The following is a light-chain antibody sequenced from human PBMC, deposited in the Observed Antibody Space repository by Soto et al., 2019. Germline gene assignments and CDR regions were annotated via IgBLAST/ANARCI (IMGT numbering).Light chain of an antibody. J-gene: IGLJ1*01. CDR3: SSHSSSSAYYV. Sequence: QSVLTQPASVSGSPGQPITISCTGTSSDIGYYDYVSWYQHHSGKAPKLIIYEVNNRPSGVSNRFSGSKSVNTASLTISGLQAEDEAEYYCSSHSSSSAYYVFGTGTKVTVL. V-gene: IGLV2-14*01. CDR1: SSDIGYYDY. CDR2: EVN.